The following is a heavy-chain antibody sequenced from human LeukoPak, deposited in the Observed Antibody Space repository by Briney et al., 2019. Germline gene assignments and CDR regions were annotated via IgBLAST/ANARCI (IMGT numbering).Heavy chain of an antibody. V-gene: IGHV3-48*01. CDR3: ARGGHGYYDSSGYYGY. CDR1: GFTFSSYS. J-gene: IGHJ4*02. D-gene: IGHD3-22*01. Sequence: GGSLRLSCAASGFTFSSYSMNWVRQAPGKGLEWVSYISSSSSSTIYYADSVKGRFTISRDNAKNSLYLQMNSLRAEDTAVYYCARGGHGYYDSSGYYGYWGQGTLVTVSS. CDR2: ISSSSSSTI.